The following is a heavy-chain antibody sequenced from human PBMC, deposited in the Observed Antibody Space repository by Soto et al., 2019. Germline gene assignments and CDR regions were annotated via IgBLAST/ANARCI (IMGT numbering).Heavy chain of an antibody. J-gene: IGHJ6*02. CDR2: ISGSGGST. CDR1: GLTFSSYA. D-gene: IGHD3-10*01. CDR3: ARESYCGFLQSDYGMGG. V-gene: IGHV3-23*01. Sequence: GGSLRLSGAASGLTFSSYAMSWVRQAPGKGLEWVSAISGSGGSTYYADSVKGRFTISRDNAKNTLYLQMNSLRAEDTAVYYCARESYCGFLQSDYGMGGWGPGTTVPV.